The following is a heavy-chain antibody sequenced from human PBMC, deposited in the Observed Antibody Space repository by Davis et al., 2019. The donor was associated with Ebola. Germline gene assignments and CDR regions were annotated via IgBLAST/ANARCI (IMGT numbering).Heavy chain of an antibody. J-gene: IGHJ3*02. V-gene: IGHV1-46*01. Sequence: SVTVSCKASGYRFTSYYMHWVRQAPGQGLEWMGIINPITGGTSYAQNFQVRVNMTRDTSTSTVYMELSSLRSEDTAVYYCAREGGRYYDSSGYVFDIWGQGTMVKVAS. D-gene: IGHD3-22*01. CDR1: GYRFTSYY. CDR2: INPITGGT. CDR3: AREGGRYYDSSGYVFDI.